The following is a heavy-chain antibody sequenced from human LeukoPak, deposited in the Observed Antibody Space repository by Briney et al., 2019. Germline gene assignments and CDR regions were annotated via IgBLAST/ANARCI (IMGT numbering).Heavy chain of an antibody. CDR2: IPNDGSSP. J-gene: IGHJ4*02. CDR3: VSWHLATAGAFN. CDR1: GFAFSNDW. Sequence: PGGSLRLSCAASGFAFSNDWMHWVRQAPGKGLMWVSRIPNDGSSPTYADSVKGRFTISRDNAKNTVYLQMNSLRAEDTAVYYCVSWHLATAGAFNWGQGTLVTVSS. V-gene: IGHV3-74*01. D-gene: IGHD6-13*01.